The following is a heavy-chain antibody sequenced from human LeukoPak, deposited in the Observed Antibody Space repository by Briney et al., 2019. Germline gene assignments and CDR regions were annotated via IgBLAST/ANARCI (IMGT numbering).Heavy chain of an antibody. CDR3: ARGYDFWSGYWSHSDY. J-gene: IGHJ4*02. CDR2: ISSNGGST. V-gene: IGHV3-64*01. D-gene: IGHD3-3*01. CDR1: GFTFSSYA. Sequence: GVSLRLSCAASGFTFSSYAMHWVRQAPGKGLEYVSAISSNGGSTYYANSVKGRFTISRDNSKNTLYLQMGSLRAEDMAVYYCARGYDFWSGYWSHSDYWGQGTLVTVSS.